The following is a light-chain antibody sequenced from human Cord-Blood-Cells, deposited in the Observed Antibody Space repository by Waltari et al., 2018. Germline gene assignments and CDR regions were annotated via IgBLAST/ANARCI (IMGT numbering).Light chain of an antibody. CDR2: DAS. Sequence: DIQMTKSPYSLSASVGDRVTITCQASQDISNYLNWYQQKPGKAPKLLIYDASNLETGVPSRFSGSGSGTDFTFTISSLQPEDIATYYCQQYDNLPLTFGGGTKVEIK. J-gene: IGKJ4*01. CDR1: QDISNY. CDR3: QQYDNLPLT. V-gene: IGKV1-33*01.